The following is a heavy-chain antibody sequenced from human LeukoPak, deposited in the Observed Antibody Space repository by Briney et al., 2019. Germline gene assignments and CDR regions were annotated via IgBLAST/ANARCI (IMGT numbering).Heavy chain of an antibody. D-gene: IGHD3-10*01. V-gene: IGHV3-23*01. J-gene: IGHJ5*02. CDR2: ISGSGGST. CDR1: GFTFSSYA. CDR3: AKGGGIRAYGYNWFDR. Sequence: GGSLRLSCAASGFTFSSYAMSWVRQAPGKGLEWVSAISGSGGSTYYADSVKGRFTISRDNSKNTLYLQMNSLRAEDTAVYYCAKGGGIRAYGYNWFDRWGQGTLVTVSS.